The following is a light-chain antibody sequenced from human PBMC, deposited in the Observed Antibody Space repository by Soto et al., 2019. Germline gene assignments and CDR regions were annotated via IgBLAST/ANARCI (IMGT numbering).Light chain of an antibody. CDR1: SSDVENYKL. J-gene: IGLJ1*01. CDR2: EVT. CDR3: CSSVGSYV. V-gene: IGLV2-23*02. Sequence: QSALNQPASVSGSPGQSVTISCTATSSDVENYKLVSWYQQHPGKAPKLIIYEVTKRPPGVSNRFSGSKSANTASLTISGLQPEDEADYYCCSSVGSYVFGTGTKVTVL.